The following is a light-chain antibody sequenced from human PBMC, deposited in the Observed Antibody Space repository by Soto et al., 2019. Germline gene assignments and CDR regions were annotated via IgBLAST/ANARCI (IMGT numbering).Light chain of an antibody. CDR1: SSDIGAGYD. Sequence: QSVLTQPPSVSGAPGQRVTISCTGSSSDIGAGYDVHWYQQLPGTAPKLLIYGNNNRPSGVPDRFSGSKSGPSASLAITGLQAEDEADYYRQSYDTSLTGSYVFGTGTKVTVL. J-gene: IGLJ1*01. CDR3: QSYDTSLTGSYV. V-gene: IGLV1-40*01. CDR2: GNN.